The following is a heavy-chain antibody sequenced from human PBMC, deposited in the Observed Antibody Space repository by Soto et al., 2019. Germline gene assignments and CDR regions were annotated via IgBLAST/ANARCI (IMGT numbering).Heavy chain of an antibody. CDR2: ISPGSSYP. CDR1: GFTFGDSC. CDR3: VRGGGGGLFDP. Sequence: GGSLKLSCAGSGFTFGDSCMGWIRQVPGKGLEWLAYISPGSSYPAYADSVKGRFTTSRDNSKSSLYLQMMSLTAEDTAIYYCVRGGGGGLFDPWGQGTMVTVSS. J-gene: IGHJ5*02. D-gene: IGHD2-15*01. V-gene: IGHV3-11*06.